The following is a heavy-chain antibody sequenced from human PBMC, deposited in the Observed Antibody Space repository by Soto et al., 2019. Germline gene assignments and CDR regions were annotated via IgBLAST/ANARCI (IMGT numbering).Heavy chain of an antibody. J-gene: IGHJ6*02. D-gene: IGHD3-10*01. CDR3: ARSYYGSGSYWFYGMDV. CDR1: GGTFSSYA. V-gene: IGHV1-69*13. Sequence: SVKVSCKASGGTFSSYAISWVRQAPGQGLEWMGGIIPIFGTANYAQKFQGRVTITADESTSTAYMELSSLRSEDTAVYYCARSYYGSGSYWFYGMDVWGQGTTVTVSS. CDR2: IIPIFGTA.